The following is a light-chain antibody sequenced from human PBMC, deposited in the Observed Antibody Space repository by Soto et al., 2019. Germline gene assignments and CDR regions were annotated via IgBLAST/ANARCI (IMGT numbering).Light chain of an antibody. J-gene: IGLJ1*01. CDR2: EVN. CDR3: CSYAGSRTYV. CDR1: SSDVGSYNL. V-gene: IGLV2-23*02. Sequence: QSALAQPASVSGSPGQSITISCTGTSSDVGSYNLVSWYQQHPGKAPKVMIHEVNKRPSGVSNCFSGSKSGNTASLTISGLQAEDEADYYCCSYAGSRTYVFGTGTKVTVL.